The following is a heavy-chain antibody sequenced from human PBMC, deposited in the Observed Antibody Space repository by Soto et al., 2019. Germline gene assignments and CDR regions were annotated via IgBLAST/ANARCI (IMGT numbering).Heavy chain of an antibody. CDR2: ISYDGSNK. J-gene: IGHJ4*02. V-gene: IGHV3-30-3*01. D-gene: IGHD1-26*01. CDR3: ARDWEKDY. Sequence: WVSLRLSCAASGFTFSSYAIHWVRQAPGKGLEWVAVISYDGSNKYYADSLTGRFTISRYNSKNTQYLQMNSLRVEDTAVYYYARDWEKDYWGLGTLATVAS. CDR1: GFTFSSYA.